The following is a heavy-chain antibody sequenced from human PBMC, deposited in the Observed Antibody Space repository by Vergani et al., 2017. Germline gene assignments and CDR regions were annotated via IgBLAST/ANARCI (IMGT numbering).Heavy chain of an antibody. J-gene: IGHJ3*02. CDR2: ISASDGNT. V-gene: IGHV3-23*01. D-gene: IGHD6-19*01. Sequence: EVQLLESGGALVQPGKSLRLSCAASGFIFSSYAMTWVRQAPGKGLEWVSSISASDGNTYYADSVKGRVTISRDKSKNTLYLQMNSLSAEDTAVYYCARVGRSAVSGTFGAFDMWGQGTMVTVSS. CDR3: ARVGRSAVSGTFGAFDM. CDR1: GFIFSSYA.